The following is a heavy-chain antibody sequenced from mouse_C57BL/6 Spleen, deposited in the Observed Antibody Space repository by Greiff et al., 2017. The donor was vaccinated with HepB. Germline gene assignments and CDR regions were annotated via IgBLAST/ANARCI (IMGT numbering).Heavy chain of an antibody. CDR3: AIDSSGYPGFAY. Sequence: QVHVKQPGAELVRPGSSVKLSCKASGYTFTSYWMHWVKQRPIQGLEWIGNIDPSDSETHYNQKFKDKATLTVDKSSSTAYMQLSSLTSEDSAVYYCAIDSSGYPGFAYWGQGTLVTVSA. V-gene: IGHV1-52*01. CDR1: GYTFTSYW. J-gene: IGHJ3*01. CDR2: IDPSDSET. D-gene: IGHD3-2*02.